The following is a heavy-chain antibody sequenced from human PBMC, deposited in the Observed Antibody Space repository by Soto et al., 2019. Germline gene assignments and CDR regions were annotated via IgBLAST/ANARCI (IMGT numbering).Heavy chain of an antibody. J-gene: IGHJ4*02. CDR2: INAGNGNT. CDR1: GYTFTSYA. V-gene: IGHV1-3*01. CDR3: AREPAVAGTFDY. D-gene: IGHD6-19*01. Sequence: ASVKVSCKASGYTFTSYAMHWVRQAPGQRLEWMGWINAGNGNTKYSQKFQGRVTITRDTSASTAYMELSSLRSEDTAVYYCAREPAVAGTFDYWGQGTLVTVSS.